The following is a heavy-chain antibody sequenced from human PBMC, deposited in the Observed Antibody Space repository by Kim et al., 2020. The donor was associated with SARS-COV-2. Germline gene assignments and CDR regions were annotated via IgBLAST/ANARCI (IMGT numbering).Heavy chain of an antibody. CDR1: GFTFDDYA. CDR3: AGWSYYGIGV. V-gene: IGHV3-9*01. CDR2: ITWNSGSI. D-gene: IGHD6-19*01. J-gene: IGHJ6*02. Sequence: GGSLRLSCAASGFTFDDYAMEWVRQAPGKGLEWVAGITWNSGSIGYADSVKGRFAISRDNAKNSLYLQMNSLRTEDTALYYCAGWSYYGIGVWGQGTTVTVSS.